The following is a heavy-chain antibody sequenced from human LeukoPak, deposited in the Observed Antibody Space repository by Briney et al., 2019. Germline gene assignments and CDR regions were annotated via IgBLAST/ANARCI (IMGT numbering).Heavy chain of an antibody. Sequence: XSLRLSCAASGFTFSSYGMHWVRQAPGKGLEWVAVVWYDGSNKYYVDSVKGRFTISRDNSKNTLYLQMNSLRAEDTAVYYCARDRIVVIPTYRMDVWGQGTTVTVSS. J-gene: IGHJ6*02. CDR3: ARDRIVVIPTYRMDV. D-gene: IGHD2-2*01. CDR2: VWYDGSNK. CDR1: GFTFSSYG. V-gene: IGHV3-33*01.